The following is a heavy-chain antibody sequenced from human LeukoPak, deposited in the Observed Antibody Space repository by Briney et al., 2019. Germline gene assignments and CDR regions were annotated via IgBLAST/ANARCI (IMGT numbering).Heavy chain of an antibody. J-gene: IGHJ4*02. D-gene: IGHD5-18*01. V-gene: IGHV3-7*03. CDR2: IKEDGSET. Sequence: GGSLRLSCAASGFMFSGSWMSWVRQAPGKGLERVANIKEDGSETYYADSVKGRFTISRDNSKNTLYLQMNSLRAEDTAVYYCAKIHTAMALYYFDYWGQGTLVTVSS. CDR1: GFMFSGSW. CDR3: AKIHTAMALYYFDY.